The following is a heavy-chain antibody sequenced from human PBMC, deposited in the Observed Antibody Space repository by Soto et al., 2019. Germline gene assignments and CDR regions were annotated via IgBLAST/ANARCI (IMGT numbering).Heavy chain of an antibody. D-gene: IGHD2-15*01. Sequence: GGSLRLSCAASGFTFSSYAMSWVRQAPGKGLEWVSAISGSGGSTYYADSVKGRFTISRDNSKNSLYLQMNSLRAEDTAVYYCARDGGSGRVDYWGQGTLVTVSS. CDR1: GFTFSSYA. CDR2: ISGSGGST. J-gene: IGHJ4*02. CDR3: ARDGGSGRVDY. V-gene: IGHV3-23*01.